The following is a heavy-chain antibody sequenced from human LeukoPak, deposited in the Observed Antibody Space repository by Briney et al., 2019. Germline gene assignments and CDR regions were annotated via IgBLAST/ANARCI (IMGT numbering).Heavy chain of an antibody. Sequence: SETLSLTCTVSGGSISSYYWSWIRQPPGRGLEWIGYIYYSGYTNYNPSLKSRVTISVDTSKNQFSLKLSSVTAADTAVYYCARDLGYCSGGSCYVFFDYWGQGTLVTVSS. D-gene: IGHD2-15*01. CDR1: GGSISSYY. J-gene: IGHJ4*02. V-gene: IGHV4-59*12. CDR2: IYYSGYT. CDR3: ARDLGYCSGGSCYVFFDY.